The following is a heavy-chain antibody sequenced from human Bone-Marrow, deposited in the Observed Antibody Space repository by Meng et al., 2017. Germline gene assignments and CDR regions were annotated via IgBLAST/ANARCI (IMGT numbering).Heavy chain of an antibody. V-gene: IGHV4-59*01. Sequence: QVQLQESGPGLVKPSETLSLTCTVSGGSICSYYWSWIRQPPGKGLEWIGYIYYSGSTNYNPSLKSRVTISVDTSKNQFSLKLSSVTAADTAVYYCARRPVWLGYFDYWGQGTLVTVSS. D-gene: IGHD3-22*01. CDR3: ARRPVWLGYFDY. CDR2: IYYSGST. CDR1: GGSICSYY. J-gene: IGHJ4*02.